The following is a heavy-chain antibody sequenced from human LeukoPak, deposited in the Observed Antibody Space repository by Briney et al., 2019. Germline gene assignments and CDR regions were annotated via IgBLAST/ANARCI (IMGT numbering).Heavy chain of an antibody. V-gene: IGHV1-69*04. D-gene: IGHD6-13*01. CDR1: GGTFSSYA. CDR2: IIPILGIA. J-gene: IGHJ3*02. Sequence: VASVKVSCKASGGTFSSYAISWVRQAPGQGLEWMGRIIPILGIANYAQKFQGRVTITADKSTSTAYMELSSLRSEDTAVYYCARVRAAAAGAFDIWGQGTMVTVSS. CDR3: ARVRAAAAGAFDI.